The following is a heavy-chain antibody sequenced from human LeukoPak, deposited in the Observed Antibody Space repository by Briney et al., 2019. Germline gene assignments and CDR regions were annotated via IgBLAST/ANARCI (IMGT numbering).Heavy chain of an antibody. J-gene: IGHJ4*02. D-gene: IGHD6-19*01. Sequence: SETLSLTCTVSGGSISSSSYYWGWIRQPPGKGLEWIGSIYYSGSTYYNPSLKSRVTISVDTSKNQFSLKLSSVTAADTAVYYCATRIAVAGTVYWGQGTLVTVSS. CDR1: GGSISSSSYY. CDR3: ATRIAVAGTVY. V-gene: IGHV4-39*07. CDR2: IYYSGST.